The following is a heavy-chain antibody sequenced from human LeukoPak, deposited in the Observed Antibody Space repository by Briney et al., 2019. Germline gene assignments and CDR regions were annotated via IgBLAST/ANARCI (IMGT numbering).Heavy chain of an antibody. J-gene: IGHJ4*02. CDR1: GFIFRNHW. CDR3: ARGPNYGDRVDYFDY. V-gene: IGHV3-7*01. CDR2: IKQDGNEK. D-gene: IGHD4-17*01. Sequence: GGSLRLSCAASGFIFRNHWMSWVRQVPGRGLEWVAHIKQDGNEKHYVDSVEGRFTLSRDDSKNPLYLQMNSLRVDDSAVYYCARGPNYGDRVDYFDYWGQGTLVTVSS.